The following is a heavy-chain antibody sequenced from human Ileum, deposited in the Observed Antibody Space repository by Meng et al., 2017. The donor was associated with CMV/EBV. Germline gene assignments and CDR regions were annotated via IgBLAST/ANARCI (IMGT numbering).Heavy chain of an antibody. V-gene: IGHV4-39*07. CDR3: ARNPPFGGYYFDY. CDR1: GGSISSSNYY. D-gene: IGHD2/OR15-2a*01. Sequence: SETLSLTCTVSGGSISSSNYYWGWIRQPPGKGLEWIGSIYYFGSTYYNPSLKSRVTISVDTSKNQFSLNLSSVTAADTAVYYCARNPPFGGYYFDYWGQGTLVTVSS. J-gene: IGHJ4*02. CDR2: IYYFGST.